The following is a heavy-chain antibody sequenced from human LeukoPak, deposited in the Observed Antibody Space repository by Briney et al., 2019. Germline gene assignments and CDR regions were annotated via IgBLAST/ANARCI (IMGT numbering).Heavy chain of an antibody. Sequence: GGSLRLSCAASGFTFSSYGMHWVRQAPGKGLEWVAVIWYDGSNKYYADSVKGRFTISRDKSKNTLYLQMNSLRAEDTAVYYCAKDVRLYTPYYMDVWGKGTTVTVSS. CDR3: AKDVRLYTPYYMDV. CDR1: GFTFSSYG. V-gene: IGHV3-33*03. J-gene: IGHJ6*03. D-gene: IGHD2-2*02. CDR2: IWYDGSNK.